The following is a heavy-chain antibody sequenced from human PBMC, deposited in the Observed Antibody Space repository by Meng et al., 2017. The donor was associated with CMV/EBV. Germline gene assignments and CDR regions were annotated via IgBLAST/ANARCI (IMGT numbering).Heavy chain of an antibody. Sequence: SVKVSCKASGGTFSSYAISWVRQAPGQGLEWMGGIIPILGIANYAQKFRGRVTITADKSTSTAYMELSSLRSEDTAVYYCAREGGVVVPAAIEHYYYYYGMDVWGQGTTVTVSS. D-gene: IGHD2-2*02. CDR3: AREGGVVVPAAIEHYYYYYGMDV. V-gene: IGHV1-69*10. CDR1: GGTFSSYA. CDR2: IIPILGIA. J-gene: IGHJ6*02.